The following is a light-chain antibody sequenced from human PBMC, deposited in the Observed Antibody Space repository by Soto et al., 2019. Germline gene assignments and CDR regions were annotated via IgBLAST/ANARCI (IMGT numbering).Light chain of an antibody. CDR1: SSNIGAGYD. J-gene: IGLJ3*02. CDR2: GNS. Sequence: QSVLTQPPSVSGAPGQRVTISCTGCSSNIGAGYDVHWYQQLPGTAPKRLIYGNSNRPSGVPDRFSGSKSGTSASLAITGLQAEDEADYYCQSYDSSLRGWVFGGGTKVTVL. CDR3: QSYDSSLRGWV. V-gene: IGLV1-40*01.